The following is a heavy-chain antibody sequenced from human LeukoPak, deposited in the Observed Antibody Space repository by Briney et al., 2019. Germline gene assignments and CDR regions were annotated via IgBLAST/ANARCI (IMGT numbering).Heavy chain of an antibody. D-gene: IGHD2-8*01. V-gene: IGHV3-23*01. CDR2: INGSGGST. Sequence: VGSLRLSCAASGFTFSTYAMSCVRQAPGKGLEWVSAINGSGGSTYYADSVKGRFTISRDNSNNTPYLQMNSLRAEDTAVYFCAKGCCPIDYWGQGTLVTVSS. J-gene: IGHJ4*02. CDR1: GFTFSTYA. CDR3: AKGCCPIDY.